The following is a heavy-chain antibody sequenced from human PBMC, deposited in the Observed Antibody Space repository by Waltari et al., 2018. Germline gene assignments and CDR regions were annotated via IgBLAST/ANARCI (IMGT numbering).Heavy chain of an antibody. V-gene: IGHV3-21*01. CDR1: GLPFITQT. CDR2: ISSSGSYI. CDR3: ARGGEQQLVYYYMDV. J-gene: IGHJ6*03. D-gene: IGHD6-13*01. Sequence: EVKLWEPGGGLVKLGGSLRSPCEAQGLPFITQTMTWVGKASGRGLEWVSSISSSGSYIYYAGSVKGRFTISRDNAKNSLYLQMNSLRVEDTAVYYCARGGEQQLVYYYMDVWGKGTTVTISS.